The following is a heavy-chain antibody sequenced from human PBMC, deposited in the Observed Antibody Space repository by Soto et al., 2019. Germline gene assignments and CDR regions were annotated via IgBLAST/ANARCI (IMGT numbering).Heavy chain of an antibody. CDR3: EKDHTVTTRGVYDY. V-gene: IGHV3-23*01. J-gene: IGHJ4*02. D-gene: IGHD4-4*01. CDR1: GFTFSSYA. Sequence: GGSLRLSCAASGFTFSSYAMSWVRQAPGKGLEWVSAISGSGGSTYYADSVKGRFTISRDNSKNTLYLQMNSLRAEDTAVYYCEKDHTVTTRGVYDYWGQGTLVTVSS. CDR2: ISGSGGST.